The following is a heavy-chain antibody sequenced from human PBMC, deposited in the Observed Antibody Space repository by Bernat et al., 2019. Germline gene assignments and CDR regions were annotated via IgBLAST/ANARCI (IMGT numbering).Heavy chain of an antibody. CDR1: GFTVSSNY. J-gene: IGHJ3*01. Sequence: QLVESGGGLIQPGGSLRLSCAASGFTVSSNYMNWVRQAPGKGLEWVSVIYSGGSTYYARSVTDRFTISKDNSKNTLYLQMDSLRADDTAVYYCTTKGVTTIGGPNAFNFWGQGTMVTVSS. CDR2: IYSGGST. CDR3: TTKGVTTIGGPNAFNF. V-gene: IGHV3-53*01. D-gene: IGHD3-16*01.